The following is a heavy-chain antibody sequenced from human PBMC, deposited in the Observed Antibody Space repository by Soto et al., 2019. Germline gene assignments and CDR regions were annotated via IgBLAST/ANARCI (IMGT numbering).Heavy chain of an antibody. V-gene: IGHV3-23*01. CDR1: GFTFSNYA. Sequence: EVHLLESGGGLVQPGGSLRLSCAASGFTFSNYAMTWVRRAPGKGLEWVSSISASGGGTFYAGSVKGRFIISRDSSKNKLYLQMNSLRVEDTAVYYCAKSRTATTSCYGSWGQGTLVTVSS. CDR3: AKSRTATTSCYGS. D-gene: IGHD2-2*01. J-gene: IGHJ5*02. CDR2: ISASGGGT.